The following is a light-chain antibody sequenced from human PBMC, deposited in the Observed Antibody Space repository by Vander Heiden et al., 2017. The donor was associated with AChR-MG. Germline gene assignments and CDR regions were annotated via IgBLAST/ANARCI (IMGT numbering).Light chain of an antibody. CDR2: GAS. CDR3: QQYGRSPGT. CDR1: QRVRSNY. J-gene: IGKJ1*01. Sequence: ELVLTQSPGTLSLPPGERATLSCRASQRVRSNYLAWYQEKPGQAPRLLIYGASSRATGIPDRFSGSGSGTDFTLTISRLESEDFAVYFCQQYGRSPGTFGQGTKVEIK. V-gene: IGKV3-20*01.